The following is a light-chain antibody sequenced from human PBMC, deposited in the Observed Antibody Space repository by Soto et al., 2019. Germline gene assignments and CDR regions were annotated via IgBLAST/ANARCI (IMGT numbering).Light chain of an antibody. J-gene: IGKJ1*01. CDR2: GAS. CDR1: QSVSSSY. Sequence: EIVLTQSPGTLSLSPGERATLSCRASQSVSSSYLGWYQQKPGQAPRLLIYGASSRATGIPDRFNGSGSGTDCTLTISRLEPEDFAVYYCQQYGSSPRTFGQGTKVEIK. V-gene: IGKV3-20*01. CDR3: QQYGSSPRT.